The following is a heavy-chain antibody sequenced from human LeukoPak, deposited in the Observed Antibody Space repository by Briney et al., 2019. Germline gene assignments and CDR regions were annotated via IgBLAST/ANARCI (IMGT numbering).Heavy chain of an antibody. CDR2: IYPGDSDT. CDR3: ARRYDSSGYYSAHFDY. Sequence: GESLKISCKGSGYSFTSYWIGWVRQMPGKGLEWMGIIYPGDSDTRYSPSFQGQVTISADKSISTAYLQWSSLKASDTAMYYCARRYDSSGYYSAHFDYWGQGTLVTVSS. CDR1: GYSFTSYW. J-gene: IGHJ4*02. V-gene: IGHV5-51*01. D-gene: IGHD3-22*01.